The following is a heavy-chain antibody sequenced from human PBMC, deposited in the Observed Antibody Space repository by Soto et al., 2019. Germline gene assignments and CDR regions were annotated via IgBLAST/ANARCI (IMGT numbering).Heavy chain of an antibody. CDR1: GGTFSSYA. CDR3: ARDRMDTSGSQDPYFAH. CDR2: IIPIFGTA. V-gene: IGHV1-69*06. D-gene: IGHD6-19*01. Sequence: VASVKVSCKASGGTFSSYAISWVRQAPGQGLEWMGGIIPIFGTANYAQKFQGRVTITADKSTSTAYMELSSLRSEDTAVYYCARDRMDTSGSQDPYFAHWGQATLVTVSS. J-gene: IGHJ4*02.